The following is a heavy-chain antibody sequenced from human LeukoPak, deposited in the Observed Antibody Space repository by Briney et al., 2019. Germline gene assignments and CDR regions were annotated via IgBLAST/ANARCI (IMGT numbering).Heavy chain of an antibody. CDR3: ARALSSGWPNTFDY. CDR2: IYYSGST. Sequence: PETLSLTCTVSGGSICSYYWSWIRQPPGKGLEWIGYIYYSGSTNYNPSLKSRVTISVDTSKNQFSLKLSSVTAADTAVYYCARALSSGWPNTFDYWGQGTLVTVSS. V-gene: IGHV4-59*01. J-gene: IGHJ4*02. CDR1: GGSICSYY. D-gene: IGHD6-19*01.